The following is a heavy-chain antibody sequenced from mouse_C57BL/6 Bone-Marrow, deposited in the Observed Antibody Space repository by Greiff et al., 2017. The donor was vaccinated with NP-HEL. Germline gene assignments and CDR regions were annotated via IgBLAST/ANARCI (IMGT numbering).Heavy chain of an antibody. CDR1: GYTFTSYG. CDR2: IYPRSGNT. Sequence: QVQLQQSGAELARPGASVKLSCKASGYTFTSYGISWVKQRTGQGLEWIGEIYPRSGNTYYNEKFKGKATLTADKSSSTAYMELRSLTSEDSAVYFCARRRRNYGYDAGFDYWGQGTTLTVSS. V-gene: IGHV1-81*01. J-gene: IGHJ2*01. D-gene: IGHD2-2*01. CDR3: ARRRRNYGYDAGFDY.